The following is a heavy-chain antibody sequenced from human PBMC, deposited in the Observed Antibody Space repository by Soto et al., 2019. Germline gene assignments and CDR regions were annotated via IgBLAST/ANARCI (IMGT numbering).Heavy chain of an antibody. J-gene: IGHJ4*02. CDR3: ARDRQLAGYYFDY. D-gene: IGHD6-6*01. Sequence: QVQLVESGGGVVQPGRSLRLSCAASGFTFSSYGMHWVRQAPGKGLEWAAVIWYDGSNKYYADSVKGRFTISRDNSKNTLYLQMNSLRAEDTAVYYCARDRQLAGYYFDYWGQGTLVTVSS. CDR2: IWYDGSNK. V-gene: IGHV3-33*01. CDR1: GFTFSSYG.